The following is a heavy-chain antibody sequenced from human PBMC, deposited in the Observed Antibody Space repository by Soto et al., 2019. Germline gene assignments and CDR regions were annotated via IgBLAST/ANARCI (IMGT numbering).Heavy chain of an antibody. J-gene: IGHJ4*02. D-gene: IGHD2-2*02. CDR1: GSRFSNYV. CDR2: IIPIFNST. V-gene: IGHV1-69*06. CDR3: AREGRGKKAGYNGLVSLGY. Sequence: QVQLVQSGPEVKTPGSSLRVSCRVSGSRFSNYVISWVGQALGHGLEGLGGIIPIFNSTQYAQRFQGRVTITADKSTNTASLELSSLRSDDTAVYYCAREGRGKKAGYNGLVSLGYWGQGTLVTVSS.